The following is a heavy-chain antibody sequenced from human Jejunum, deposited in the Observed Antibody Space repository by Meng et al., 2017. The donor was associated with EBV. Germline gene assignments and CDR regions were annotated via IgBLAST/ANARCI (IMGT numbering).Heavy chain of an antibody. CDR2: IDSTSSYI. D-gene: IGHD1-26*01. CDR1: GFDFNSHG. J-gene: IGHJ4*02. V-gene: IGHV3-21*01. Sequence: VRLVEPGGGLVKPGGSLRLSCAASGFDFNSHGMNWVRQNPGRGLEWVSSIDSTSSYIYYADSVKGRFTISRDNARNSLYLQLNSLRAEDTAVYYCARDLTSGSSIGWGGQGTLVTVSS. CDR3: ARDLTSGSSIGW.